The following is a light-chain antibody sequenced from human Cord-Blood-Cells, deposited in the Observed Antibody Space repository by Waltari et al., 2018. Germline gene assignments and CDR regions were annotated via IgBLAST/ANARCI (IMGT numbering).Light chain of an antibody. CDR1: SRDVGSYNL. CDR3: CSYAGSSTYV. CDR2: EGS. V-gene: IGLV2-23*01. Sequence: QSALTQPASVSGSPGQSLTISCTGTSRDVGSYNLVSWYQQHPGKAPKLMIYEGSKRPSGFSNRFSGSKSGNTASLTISGLQAEDEADYYCCSYAGSSTYVFGTGTKVTVL. J-gene: IGLJ1*01.